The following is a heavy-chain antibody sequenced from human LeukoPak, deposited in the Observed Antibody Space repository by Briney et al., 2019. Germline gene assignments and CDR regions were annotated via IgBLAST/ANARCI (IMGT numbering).Heavy chain of an antibody. Sequence: HSGGSLRLSCVASGFTFSSYWMHWVRQDPRKGLVWVSRINGDGRNINYADSVMGRFTISRDNAKNTLYLQMNTLRVEDTAVYYCTRDLMDYDVSTGLHHYYMDVWGQGTTVTVSS. D-gene: IGHD3-9*01. V-gene: IGHV3-74*01. CDR1: GFTFSSYW. CDR2: INGDGRNI. J-gene: IGHJ6*02. CDR3: TRDLMDYDVSTGLHHYYMDV.